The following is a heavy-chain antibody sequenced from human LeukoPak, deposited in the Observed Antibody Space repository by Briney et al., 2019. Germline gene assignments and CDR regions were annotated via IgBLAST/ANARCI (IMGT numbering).Heavy chain of an antibody. V-gene: IGHV4-34*01. Sequence: PSETLSLTCAVYGGSFSGYYWSWIRQPPGKGLEWIGEINHSGSTNYNPSLKSRVTISVDTSKNQFSLKLSSVTAADTAVYYCARDVGYYFDYWGQGTLVTVSS. CDR1: GGSFSGYY. CDR2: INHSGST. CDR3: ARDVGYYFDY. J-gene: IGHJ4*02.